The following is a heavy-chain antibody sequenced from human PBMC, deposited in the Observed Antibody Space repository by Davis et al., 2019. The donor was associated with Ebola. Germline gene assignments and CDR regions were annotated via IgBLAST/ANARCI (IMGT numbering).Heavy chain of an antibody. J-gene: IGHJ4*02. CDR3: VQQLGDYGGNALRY. CDR1: GFTVSSNY. CDR2: IYSGGNT. Sequence: GGSLRLSCAASGFTVSSNYMSWVRQAPGKGLEWVSIIYSGGNTYFADSVKGRFTISRDDAKKSLYLQMDSLRAEDTAVYYCVQQLGDYGGNALRYWGQGTLVTVSS. D-gene: IGHD4-23*01. V-gene: IGHV3-66*01.